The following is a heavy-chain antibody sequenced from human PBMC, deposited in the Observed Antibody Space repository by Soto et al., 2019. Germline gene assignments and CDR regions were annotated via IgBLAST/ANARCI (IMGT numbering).Heavy chain of an antibody. CDR1: GFTFSNG. Sequence: QVQLVQSGGGVVQPGGSLRLSCAASGFTFSNGIHCVRQAPRKELVWWAFIPFDGDSKYYAASVTGRFTVSSDKSNNAVFMQMNSLRREDTAVYYSARDVTAWSDGSALYKYAMDVWGQGTSVTVS. CDR2: IPFDGDSK. V-gene: IGHV3-30-3*01. J-gene: IGHJ6*02. CDR3: ARDVTAWSDGSALYKYAMDV. D-gene: IGHD3-10*01.